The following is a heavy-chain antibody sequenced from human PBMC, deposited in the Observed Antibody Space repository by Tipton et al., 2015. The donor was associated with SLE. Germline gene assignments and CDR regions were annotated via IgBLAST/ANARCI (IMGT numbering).Heavy chain of an antibody. CDR3: ARHVWWSGRTVAALYGMDV. V-gene: IGHV4-39*01. J-gene: IGHJ6*02. CDR2: IYYSGST. CDR1: GGSISSSSYY. Sequence: TLSLTCTVSGGSISSSSYYWGWIRQPPGKGLEWIGSIYYSGSTYYNPSLKSRVTISVDTSKNQFSLKLSSVTAADTAVYYCARHVWWSGRTVAALYGMDVWGQGTTVTVSS. D-gene: IGHD6-19*01.